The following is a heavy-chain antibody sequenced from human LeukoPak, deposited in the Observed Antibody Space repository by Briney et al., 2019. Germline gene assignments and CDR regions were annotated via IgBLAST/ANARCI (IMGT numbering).Heavy chain of an antibody. D-gene: IGHD3-22*01. CDR3: ARATYYYDSSGYPSFDY. Sequence: PSQTLSLTCTVSGGSISSGGYYWSWIRQHPGKGLEWIGYIYYSGSTCYNLSLKSRVTISVDTSKNQFSLKLSSVTAADTAVYYCARATYYYDSSGYPSFDYWGQGTLVTVSS. V-gene: IGHV4-31*03. CDR1: GGSISSGGYY. CDR2: IYYSGST. J-gene: IGHJ4*02.